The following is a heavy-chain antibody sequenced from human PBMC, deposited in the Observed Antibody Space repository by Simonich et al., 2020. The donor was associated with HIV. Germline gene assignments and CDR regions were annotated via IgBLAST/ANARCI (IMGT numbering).Heavy chain of an antibody. Sequence: EVQRGESGGGLVKPGGSLRLYGPVSGFTSSKYWMSGVRRARGEGGGWGTDYKKYGRNDCYVVVGTGRFTISRDNAKNSLYLSMNSLRAEDTAEYYCARESLLIAVAGVHWYFDLWGRGTLVTVSS. J-gene: IGHJ2*01. V-gene: IGHV3-7*01. CDR3: ARESLLIAVAGVHWYFDL. D-gene: IGHD6-19*01. CDR1: GFTSSKYW. CDR2: YKKYGRND.